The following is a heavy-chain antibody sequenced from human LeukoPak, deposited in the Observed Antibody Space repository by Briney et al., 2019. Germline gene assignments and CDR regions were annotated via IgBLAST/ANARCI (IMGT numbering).Heavy chain of an antibody. CDR3: ARDVVRLRGAPSPFDY. J-gene: IGHJ4*02. CDR2: IYYSGST. CDR1: GGSISSSSYY. Sequence: SETLSLTCTVSGGSISSSSYYWGWIRQPPGKGLEWIGCIYYSGSTYYNPSLKSRVTISVDTSKNQFSLKLSSVTAADTAVYYCARDVVRLRGAPSPFDYWGQGTLVNVSS. V-gene: IGHV4-39*07. D-gene: IGHD3-10*01.